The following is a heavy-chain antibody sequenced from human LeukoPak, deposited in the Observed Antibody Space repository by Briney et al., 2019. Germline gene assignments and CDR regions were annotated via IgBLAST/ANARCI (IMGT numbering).Heavy chain of an antibody. J-gene: IGHJ6*02. CDR1: GFTFSSYW. CDR3: AKGYHGGDGMDV. V-gene: IGHV3-23*01. Sequence: GGSLRLSCAASGFTFSSYWMHWVRQAPGKGLEWVSAISGSGGSTYYADSVKGRFTISRDNSKNTLYLQMNSLRAEDTAVYYCAKGYHGGDGMDVWGQGTTVTVSS. CDR2: ISGSGGST. D-gene: IGHD3-16*02.